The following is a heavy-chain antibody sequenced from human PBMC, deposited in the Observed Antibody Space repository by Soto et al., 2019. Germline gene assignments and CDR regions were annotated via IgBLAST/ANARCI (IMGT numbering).Heavy chain of an antibody. D-gene: IGHD6-19*01. Sequence: ASENVSCKASGYTFTSYGISWVRQAPGQGLEWLGWISAYNGHTNYPQKVQGRVTMTTDTSTSTAYMEMRSLRYDDTAVYYCARDSPIAVAGNVAYWGQGTLVTVSS. V-gene: IGHV1-18*01. CDR3: ARDSPIAVAGNVAY. CDR1: GYTFTSYG. CDR2: ISAYNGHT. J-gene: IGHJ4*02.